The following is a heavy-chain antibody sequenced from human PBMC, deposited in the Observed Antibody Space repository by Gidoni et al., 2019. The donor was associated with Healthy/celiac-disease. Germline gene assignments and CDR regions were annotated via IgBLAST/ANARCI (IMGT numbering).Heavy chain of an antibody. J-gene: IGHJ4*02. CDR2: ISGSGGST. CDR1: GFPLSSYA. D-gene: IGHD3-22*01. V-gene: IGHV3-23*01. Sequence: EVQLLASGGGLVQPGGSLSLSFSASGFPLSSYAMSWVRQAPGKGLEWVSAISGSGGSTYYADSVKGRFTISRDNSKNTLYLQMNSLRAEDTAVYYCAKYTTMIVVVTPVDYWGQGTLVTVSS. CDR3: AKYTTMIVVVTPVDY.